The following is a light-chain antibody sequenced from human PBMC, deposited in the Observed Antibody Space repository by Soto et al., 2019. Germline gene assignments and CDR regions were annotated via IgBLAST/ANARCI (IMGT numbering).Light chain of an antibody. V-gene: IGKV1-9*01. CDR2: EAS. CDR1: QGISRY. J-gene: IGKJ4*01. Sequence: QLTQSPSSLSASLGDRVTITCRASQGISRYLAWYQQKPGKVPKLLISEASTLESGVPSRFSGGGFGTDFTLTINSLQPEDFAIYFCQQIYRYPLTFGGGTKVDIK. CDR3: QQIYRYPLT.